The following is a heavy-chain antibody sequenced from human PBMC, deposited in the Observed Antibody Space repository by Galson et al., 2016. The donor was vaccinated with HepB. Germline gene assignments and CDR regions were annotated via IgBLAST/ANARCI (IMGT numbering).Heavy chain of an antibody. CDR1: GFNLRKYT. J-gene: IGHJ3*02. V-gene: IGHV3-33*01. D-gene: IGHD5-12*01. CDR3: ARDNFGYEGIGGACDI. Sequence: SLRLSCAASGFNLRKYTMHWVRQTPGKGLEWAAGIWYDGSKKYYADSVQGRFTISRDNYRNMLCLEVNSLRAEDTAVYYCARDNFGYEGIGGACDIWGQGTMLVVSS. CDR2: IWYDGSKK.